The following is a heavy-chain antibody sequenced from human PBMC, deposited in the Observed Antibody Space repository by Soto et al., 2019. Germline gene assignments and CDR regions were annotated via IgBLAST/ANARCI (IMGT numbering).Heavy chain of an antibody. J-gene: IGHJ4*02. CDR3: ARRESYDILTGYYHFDY. D-gene: IGHD3-9*01. CDR2: IFYSGST. V-gene: IGHV4-39*01. Sequence: SETLSLTCTVPGGSISSSSHYWGWIRQPPGKGLEWIGSIFYSGSTSYNPSLKSRVTISVDTSKNQFSLKLSSVTAADTAVYYCARRESYDILTGYYHFDYWGQGTLVTVSS. CDR1: GGSISSSSHY.